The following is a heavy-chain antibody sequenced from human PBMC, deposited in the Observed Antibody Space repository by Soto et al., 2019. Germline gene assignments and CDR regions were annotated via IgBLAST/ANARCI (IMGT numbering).Heavy chain of an antibody. CDR2: IWYDGSNK. V-gene: IGHV3-33*01. J-gene: IGHJ5*02. CDR3: ARDDFSGYSSGWIDT. Sequence: GGSLRLSCAASGFTFSSYGMHWVRQAPGKGLERVAVIWYDGSNKYYADSVKGRFTISRDNSKNTQYLQMNSLRAEDTAAYYYARDDFSGYSSGWIDTWGQGPLVTFSS. CDR1: GFTFSSYG. D-gene: IGHD6-19*01.